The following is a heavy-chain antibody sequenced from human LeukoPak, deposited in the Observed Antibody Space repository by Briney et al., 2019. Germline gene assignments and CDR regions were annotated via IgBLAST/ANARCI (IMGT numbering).Heavy chain of an antibody. J-gene: IGHJ4*02. CDR1: GGSCNNYY. CDR3: ARADYGDSFDY. Sequence: SETLSLTCAVYGGSCNNYYWSWIRQPPGKGLEWIGGINHSGNTNYSPALNSRVTISVDTSKNQFSLKLSSVTAADTAVYYCARADYGDSFDYWGQGTLVTVSS. D-gene: IGHD4-17*01. V-gene: IGHV4-34*01. CDR2: INHSGNT.